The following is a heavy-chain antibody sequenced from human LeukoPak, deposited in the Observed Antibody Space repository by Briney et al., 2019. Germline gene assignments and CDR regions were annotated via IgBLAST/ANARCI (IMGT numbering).Heavy chain of an antibody. D-gene: IGHD3-22*01. Sequence: PGASLRLSCAASGFTFSSYAMSWVRQAPGKGLEWVSAISGSGGSTYYADSVKGRFTISRDNSKNTLYLQMNSLRAEDTAVYYCAKARRGNYDSSGYYGYWGQGTLATVSS. CDR2: ISGSGGST. CDR3: AKARRGNYDSSGYYGY. V-gene: IGHV3-23*01. CDR1: GFTFSSYA. J-gene: IGHJ4*02.